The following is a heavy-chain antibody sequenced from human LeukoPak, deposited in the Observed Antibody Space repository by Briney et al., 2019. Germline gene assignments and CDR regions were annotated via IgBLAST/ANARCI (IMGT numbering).Heavy chain of an antibody. CDR1: GFTFSSHS. Sequence: PGGSLRLSCAASGFTFSSHSMNWVRQAPGKGLEWVSSISSSSSYIYYADSVKGRFTISRDNAKNSLYLQMNSLRAEDTAVYYCGRIAINANNGMDVWGQGTTVTVSS. CDR2: ISSSSSYI. CDR3: GRIAINANNGMDV. D-gene: IGHD1/OR15-1a*01. V-gene: IGHV3-21*04. J-gene: IGHJ6*02.